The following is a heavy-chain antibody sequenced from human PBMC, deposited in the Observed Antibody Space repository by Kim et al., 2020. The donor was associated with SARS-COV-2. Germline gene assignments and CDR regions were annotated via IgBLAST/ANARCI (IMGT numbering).Heavy chain of an antibody. V-gene: IGHV4-59*08. CDR2: IYYSGST. Sequence: SETLSLTCTVSGGSISSYYWSWIRQPPGKGLEWIGYIYYSGSTNYNPSLKSRVTISVDTSKTQFSLKLSSVTAADTAVYYCASQGDYSLHYGMDVWGQGTTVTVSS. CDR1: GGSISSYY. D-gene: IGHD2-15*01. J-gene: IGHJ6*02. CDR3: ASQGDYSLHYGMDV.